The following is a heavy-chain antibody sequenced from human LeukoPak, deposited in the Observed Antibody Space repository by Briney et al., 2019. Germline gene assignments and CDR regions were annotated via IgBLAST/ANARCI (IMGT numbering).Heavy chain of an antibody. Sequence: PGGSLRLSCTASGFTFGDYAMSRFRPAPGKGLEWVGFIRSKAYGGTTEYAASVKGRFTISRDDSKSIAYLQMNSLKTEDTAVYYCTRSRTITMVPEFDYWGQGTLVTVSS. CDR3: TRSRTITMVPEFDY. CDR1: GFTFGDYA. D-gene: IGHD3-10*01. CDR2: IRSKAYGGTT. J-gene: IGHJ4*02. V-gene: IGHV3-49*03.